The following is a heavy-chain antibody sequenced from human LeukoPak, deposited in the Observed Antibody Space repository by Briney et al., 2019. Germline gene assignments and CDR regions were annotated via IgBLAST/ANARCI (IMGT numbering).Heavy chain of an antibody. D-gene: IGHD5-24*01. V-gene: IGHV1-18*01. J-gene: IGHJ3*02. CDR3: ASSSRDGYQRGAFDI. CDR2: ISAYNGNT. CDR1: GYTFSSYG. Sequence: ASVKVSCKASGYTFSSYGISWVRQAPGQGLEWMGWISAYNGNTNYAQKFQGRVTMTTDTSTSTAYMELRSLRSDDTAVYYCASSSRDGYQRGAFDIWGQGTMVTVSS.